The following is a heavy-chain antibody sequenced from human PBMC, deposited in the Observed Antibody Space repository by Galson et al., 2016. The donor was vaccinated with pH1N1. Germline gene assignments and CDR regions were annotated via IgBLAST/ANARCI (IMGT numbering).Heavy chain of an antibody. CDR2: ISSSSSTI. V-gene: IGHV3-48*01. CDR1: GFTFSSYS. J-gene: IGHJ6*02. CDR3: ASVNHYYYYGIVV. Sequence: SLRLSCAASGFTFSSYSMNWVRQAPGKGLEWVSYISSSSSTIYYADSVKGRFTISRDNAKNSLYLQMNSLRAEDTAVYYCASVNHYYYYGIVVRGQGTTVTVSS. D-gene: IGHD1-14*01.